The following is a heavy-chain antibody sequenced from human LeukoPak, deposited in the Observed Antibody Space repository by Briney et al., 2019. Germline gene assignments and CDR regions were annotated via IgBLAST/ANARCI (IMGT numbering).Heavy chain of an antibody. CDR1: GGSISSSSYY. CDR3: AKDLDYTTYGYYFDY. V-gene: IGHV3-23*01. CDR2: IGAGGTFT. J-gene: IGHJ4*02. Sequence: ETLSLTCTVSGGSISSSSYYWGWVRQAPGKGLEWVSGIGAGGTFTYYADSVKGRFTIFRDNSRNTLYLQINSLRADDTAVYYCAKDLDYTTYGYYFDYWGQGTLVTVSS. D-gene: IGHD4-11*01.